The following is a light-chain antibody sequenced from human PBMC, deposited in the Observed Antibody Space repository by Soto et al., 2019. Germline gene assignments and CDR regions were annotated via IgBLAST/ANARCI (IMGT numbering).Light chain of an antibody. CDR2: YAS. V-gene: IGKV1-5*01. CDR1: QSSDIW. CDR3: QQYNSYSQT. J-gene: IGKJ1*01. Sequence: DIKMTQCPSTLSASVGDRVTLPCRASQSSDIWLDWYQQKPGKAPKLLIPYASSVESGVPPRFSGSGAGAEFTLTISSLQPDDLATYYCQQYNSYSQTFGQGTKVEIK.